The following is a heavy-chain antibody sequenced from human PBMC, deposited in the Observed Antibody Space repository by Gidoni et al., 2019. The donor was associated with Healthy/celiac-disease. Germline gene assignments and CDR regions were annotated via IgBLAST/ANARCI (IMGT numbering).Heavy chain of an antibody. J-gene: IGHJ4*02. Sequence: EVQLLASGVGLVQPGGSLRLSCASSGFTFSSYAMSWVRQAPGKGLEWVSAISGSGGSTYYADSVKGRFTISRDNSKNTLYLQMNSLRAEDTAVYYCAKGDYGVDPGKIDYWGQGTLVTVSS. D-gene: IGHD4-17*01. V-gene: IGHV3-23*01. CDR1: GFTFSSYA. CDR3: AKGDYGVDPGKIDY. CDR2: ISGSGGST.